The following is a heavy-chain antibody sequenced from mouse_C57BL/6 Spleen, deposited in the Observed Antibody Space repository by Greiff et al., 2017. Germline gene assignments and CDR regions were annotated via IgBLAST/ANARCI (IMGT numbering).Heavy chain of an antibody. Sequence: ESGPGLVKPSQSLSLTCSVTGYSITSGYYWNWIRQFPGNKLEWMGYISYDGSNNYNPSLKNRISITHDTSKNQFFLKLNSVTTEDTATYYCARRGWDVEDYWGQGTTLTVSS. CDR2: ISYDGSN. V-gene: IGHV3-6*01. CDR1: GYSITSGYY. CDR3: ARRGWDVEDY. D-gene: IGHD4-1*01. J-gene: IGHJ2*01.